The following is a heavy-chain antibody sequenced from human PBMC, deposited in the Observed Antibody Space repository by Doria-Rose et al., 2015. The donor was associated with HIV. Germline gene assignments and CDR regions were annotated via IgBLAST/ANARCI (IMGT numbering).Heavy chain of an antibody. CDR2: IKSTTDGGTI. J-gene: IGHJ4*02. CDR1: GFTFSKAW. V-gene: IGHV3-15*01. D-gene: IGHD6-19*01. Sequence: LSCAVSGFTFSKAWMSWVRQAPGRGLEWIGRIKSTTDGGTIDYAAPVKDRFTISRDDSKNTLYLQMNSLKTEDTALYYCSTDAAVRPLDGYWGQGTLVTVSS. CDR3: STDAAVRPLDGY.